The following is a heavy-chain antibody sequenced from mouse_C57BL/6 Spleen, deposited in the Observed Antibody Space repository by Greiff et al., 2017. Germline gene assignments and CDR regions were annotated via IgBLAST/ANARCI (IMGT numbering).Heavy chain of an antibody. V-gene: IGHV1-80*01. CDR2: IYPGDGDT. Sequence: VQLQQSGAELVKPGASVKISCKASGYAFSSYWMNWVKQRPGKGLEWIGQIYPGDGDTNYNGQFKGKATLTADKSSSTAYMQLSSLTSENSAVYICARKTGGGYCEDWGKGTTLTVSS. CDR1: GYAFSSYW. J-gene: IGHJ2*01. CDR3: ARKTGGGYCED.